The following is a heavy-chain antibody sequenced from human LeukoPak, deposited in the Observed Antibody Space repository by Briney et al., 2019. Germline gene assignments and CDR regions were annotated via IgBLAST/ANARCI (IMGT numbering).Heavy chain of an antibody. CDR1: GFTFSSYE. D-gene: IGHD5-12*01. CDR3: VRALVATIAY. V-gene: IGHV3-48*03. J-gene: IGHJ4*02. Sequence: PGGSLRLSCAASGFTFSSYEMNWVRQAPGKGLEWVSYISSSGSTIYYADSVKGRFTISRDNAKNSLYLQMNSLRAEDTAVYYCVRALVATIAYWGQGTLVTVSS. CDR2: ISSSGSTI.